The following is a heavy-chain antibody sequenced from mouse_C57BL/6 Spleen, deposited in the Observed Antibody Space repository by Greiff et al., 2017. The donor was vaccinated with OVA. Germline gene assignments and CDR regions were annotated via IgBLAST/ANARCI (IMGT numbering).Heavy chain of an antibody. J-gene: IGHJ1*03. CDR2: ISGGGGNT. V-gene: IGHV5-9*01. D-gene: IGHD1-1*01. CDR3: ARQDYGSSYCWYFDV. CDR1: GFTFSSYT. Sequence: EVQGVESGGGLVKPGGSLKLSCAASGFTFSSYTMSWVRQTPEKRLEWVATISGGGGNTYYPDSVKGRFTISRDNAKNTLYLQMSSLRSEDTALYYCARQDYGSSYCWYFDVWGTGTTVTVSS.